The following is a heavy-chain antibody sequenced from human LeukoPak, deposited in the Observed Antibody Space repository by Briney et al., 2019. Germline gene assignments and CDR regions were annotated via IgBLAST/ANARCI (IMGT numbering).Heavy chain of an antibody. Sequence: GASVKVSCKASGGTFSSYAISWVRQAPGQGLEWMGWINPNSGGTNYAQKFQGRVTMTRDTSISTAYMELSRLRSDDTAVYYCARIRSPPIDPWGQGTLVTVSS. CDR1: GGTFSSYA. V-gene: IGHV1-2*02. J-gene: IGHJ5*02. CDR3: ARIRSPPIDP. CDR2: INPNSGGT.